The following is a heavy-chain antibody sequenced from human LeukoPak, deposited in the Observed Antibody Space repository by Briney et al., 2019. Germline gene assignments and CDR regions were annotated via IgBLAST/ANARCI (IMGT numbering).Heavy chain of an antibody. CDR3: AKLGYCTNGVCYGYYYGMDV. CDR1: GFTFSSYG. Sequence: AGGSLRLSCAASGFTFSSYGMHWVRQAPGKGLEWVAVISYDGSNKYYADSVKGRFTISRDNSKNTLYLQMNNLRAEDTAVYYCAKLGYCTNGVCYGYYYGMDVWGQGTTVTVSS. D-gene: IGHD2-8*01. J-gene: IGHJ6*02. CDR2: ISYDGSNK. V-gene: IGHV3-30*18.